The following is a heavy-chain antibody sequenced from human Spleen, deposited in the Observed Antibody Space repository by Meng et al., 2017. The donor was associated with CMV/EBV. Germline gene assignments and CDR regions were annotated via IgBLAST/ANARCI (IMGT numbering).Heavy chain of an antibody. Sequence: GSFSGYYWSWIRQPPGKGLEWIGEINHSGSTNYNPSLKSRVTISVDTSKNQFSLKLSSVTAADTAVYYCARGLFLGGLRDYYGMDVWGQGTTVTVSS. D-gene: IGHD3-10*01. CDR2: INHSGST. V-gene: IGHV4-34*01. CDR3: ARGLFLGGLRDYYGMDV. CDR1: GSFSGYY. J-gene: IGHJ6*02.